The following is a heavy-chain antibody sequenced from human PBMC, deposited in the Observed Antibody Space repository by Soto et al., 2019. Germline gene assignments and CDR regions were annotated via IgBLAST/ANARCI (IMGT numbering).Heavy chain of an antibody. V-gene: IGHV4-34*01. CDR1: GGSFSCYY. J-gene: IGHJ5*02. CDR2: INHSGST. CDR3: ARGRHMEQWLVLKGYNWFDP. Sequence: SETLSLTCAVCGGSFSCYYWSWIRQPPGKGLEWIGEINHSGSTNYNPSLKSRVTISVDTSKNQFSLKLSSVTAADTAVYYCARGRHMEQWLVLKGYNWFDPWGQGTLVTVSS. D-gene: IGHD6-19*01.